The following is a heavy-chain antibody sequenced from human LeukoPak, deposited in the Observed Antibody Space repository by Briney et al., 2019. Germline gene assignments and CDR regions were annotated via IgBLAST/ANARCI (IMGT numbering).Heavy chain of an antibody. CDR3: ARRPSGSYDY. J-gene: IGHJ4*02. CDR1: GGSFSGYY. Sequence: SETLSLTCAVYGGSFSGYYWSWIRQPPGKGLEWIGEINHSGSTNYNPSLKSRVTISVDTSKNQFSLKLSSVTAADTAVYYCARRPSGSYDYWGQGTLVTVSS. V-gene: IGHV4-34*01. D-gene: IGHD1-26*01. CDR2: INHSGST.